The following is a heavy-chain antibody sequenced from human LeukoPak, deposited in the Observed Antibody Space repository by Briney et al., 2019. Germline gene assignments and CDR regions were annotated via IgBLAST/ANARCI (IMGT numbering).Heavy chain of an antibody. CDR2: INPNSGGT. CDR1: GYTFTGYY. J-gene: IGHJ4*02. Sequence: ASVKVSCKASGYTFTGYYMHWVRQAPGQGLEWMGWINPNSGGTNYAQKFQGRVTMTRDTSISTAYMELSRLRSDDTAVYYCARWVGYCSSTSCSYYFDYWGQGTLVTASS. CDR3: ARWVGYCSSTSCSYYFDY. V-gene: IGHV1-2*02. D-gene: IGHD2-2*01.